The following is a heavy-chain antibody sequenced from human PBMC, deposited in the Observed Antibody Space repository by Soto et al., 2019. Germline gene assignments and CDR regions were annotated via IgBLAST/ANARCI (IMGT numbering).Heavy chain of an antibody. V-gene: IGHV3-23*01. CDR1: GFTFSSYA. CDR3: AKPPATMIVVAPFDY. Sequence: PGGSLRLSCAASGFTFSSYAMSWVRQAPGKGLEWVSAISGSGGSTYYADTVKGRFTISRDNSKNTLYLQMNSLRAEDTAVYYCAKPPATMIVVAPFDYWGQGTLVTVSS. J-gene: IGHJ4*02. D-gene: IGHD3-22*01. CDR2: ISGSGGST.